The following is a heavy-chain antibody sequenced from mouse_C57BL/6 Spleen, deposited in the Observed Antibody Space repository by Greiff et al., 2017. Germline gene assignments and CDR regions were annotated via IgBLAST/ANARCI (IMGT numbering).Heavy chain of an antibody. J-gene: IGHJ1*03. CDR2: IHPNSGST. CDR3: ARGGYDVNWYFDV. V-gene: IGHV1-64*01. D-gene: IGHD2-2*01. CDR1: GYTFTSYW. Sequence: VQLQQSGAELVKPGASVKLSCKASGYTFTSYWMHWVKQRPGQGLEWIVMIHPNSGSTNYNEKFKSKATLTVDKSSSTAYMQLSSLTSEDSAVYYCARGGYDVNWYFDVWGTGTTVTVSS.